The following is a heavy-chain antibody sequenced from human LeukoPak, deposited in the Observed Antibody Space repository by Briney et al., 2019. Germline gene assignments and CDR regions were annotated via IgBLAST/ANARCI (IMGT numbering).Heavy chain of an antibody. CDR2: IYYSGST. Sequence: SETLSLTCTVSGGSISSYYWSWIRQPPGKGLEWIGYIYYSGSTNYNPSLKSRVTISVDTSKNQFSLKLSSVTAADTAVYYCARVGSSGYFYWFDPWGQGTLVTVSS. J-gene: IGHJ5*02. V-gene: IGHV4-59*08. D-gene: IGHD3-22*01. CDR1: GGSISSYY. CDR3: ARVGSSGYFYWFDP.